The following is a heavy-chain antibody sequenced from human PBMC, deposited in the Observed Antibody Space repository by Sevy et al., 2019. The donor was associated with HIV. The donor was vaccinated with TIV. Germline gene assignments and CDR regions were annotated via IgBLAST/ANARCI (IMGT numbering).Heavy chain of an antibody. Sequence: ASVNVSCKVSGYTLTKLSMHWVRQVRGKGLEWMGSFDPEDGKRIYAQKFQGRFTMTEDTSTDTGYLDLNSLRSEDSAVYFCATTKDYYESSGDPIDYWGQGTLVTVSS. V-gene: IGHV1-24*01. CDR3: ATTKDYYESSGDPIDY. D-gene: IGHD3-22*01. J-gene: IGHJ4*02. CDR1: GYTLTKLS. CDR2: FDPEDGKR.